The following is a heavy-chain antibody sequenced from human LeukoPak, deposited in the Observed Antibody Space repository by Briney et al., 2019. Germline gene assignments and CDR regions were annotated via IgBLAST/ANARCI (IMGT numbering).Heavy chain of an antibody. V-gene: IGHV1-2*04. CDR2: INPNSGGT. J-gene: IGHJ4*02. CDR3: ARGQVTNYFDY. CDR1: GYTFTGYY. D-gene: IGHD4-11*01. Sequence: ASVKVSCKASGYTFTGYYMHWVRQAPGQGLEWMGWINPNSGGTNYAQKFQGWVTMTRGTSISTAYMELSRLRSDDTAVYHCARGQVTNYFDYWGQGTLVTVSS.